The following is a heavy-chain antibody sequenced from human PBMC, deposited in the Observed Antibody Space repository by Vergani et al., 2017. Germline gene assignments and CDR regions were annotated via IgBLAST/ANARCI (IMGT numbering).Heavy chain of an antibody. CDR2: ISSSSSTI. Sequence: EVQLVESGGGLVQPGGSLRLSCAASGFTFSSYSMNWVRQAPGKGLEWVSYISSSSSTIYYADSVKGRFTISRDNAKNSLYLQMNSLRAEDTAVYYCARDSTNYYDSSGYYRAFDIGGQGTMVTVSS. CDR3: ARDSTNYYDSSGYYRAFDI. V-gene: IGHV3-48*04. CDR1: GFTFSSYS. J-gene: IGHJ3*02. D-gene: IGHD3-22*01.